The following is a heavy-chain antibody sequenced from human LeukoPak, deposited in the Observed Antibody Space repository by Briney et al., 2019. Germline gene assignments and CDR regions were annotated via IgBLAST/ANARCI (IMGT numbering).Heavy chain of an antibody. CDR1: GGSISSYY. CDR2: IYYSGNT. J-gene: IGHJ5*02. V-gene: IGHV4-59*01. Sequence: SETLSLTCTVSGGSISSYYWSWIRQPPGKGLEWIGYIYYSGNTNYNPSLKSRVAMSVDTSKNQFSLKLSSVTAADTAVYYCARGLGYCSSTTCYPWFGPWGQGTLVTVSS. D-gene: IGHD2-2*01. CDR3: ARGLGYCSSTTCYPWFGP.